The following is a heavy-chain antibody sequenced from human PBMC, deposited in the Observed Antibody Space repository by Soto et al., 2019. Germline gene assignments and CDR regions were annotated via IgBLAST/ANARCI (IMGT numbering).Heavy chain of an antibody. CDR3: AKDRNYPRDQFHN. V-gene: IGHV3-23*01. CDR2: ISANGQGI. J-gene: IGHJ4*01. CDR1: GFTFNNYA. D-gene: IGHD1-7*01. Sequence: GGSLRLSCAASGFTFNNYAMSWVRQAPGKGLEWVSAISANGQGIYYADSVKGRFIISRDSSKNTVFLHMDSLTAEDTAVYYCAKDRNYPRDQFHNWGHGTLVTVSS.